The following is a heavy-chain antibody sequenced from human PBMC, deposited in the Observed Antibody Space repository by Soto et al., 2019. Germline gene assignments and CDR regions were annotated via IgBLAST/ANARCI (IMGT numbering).Heavy chain of an antibody. D-gene: IGHD3-16*01. CDR2: INQDGSEI. CDR3: TKGGHVDD. J-gene: IGHJ4*02. V-gene: IGHV3-7*01. CDR1: GFTFSNLW. Sequence: EVQLVESGGGLVQPGGSLRLSCAASGFTFSNLWMPWVRQAPGKGLEWVANINQDGSEIHYVDSVEGRFTISRDNAKNSLYLQMNSLRAEDTAVYYCTKGGHVDDWGQGTLVTVAS.